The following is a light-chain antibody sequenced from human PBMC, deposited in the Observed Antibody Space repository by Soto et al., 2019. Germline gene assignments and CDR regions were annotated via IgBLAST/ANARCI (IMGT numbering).Light chain of an antibody. Sequence: QSVLTQPPSASGTPGQRVTISCSGSSSNIGNNYVCWYQHVPGTAPKLLIYRNDQRPSGVPDRFSGSKSGTSASLAISGLRSEDEGDYYCAAWDDSLGGPVFGGGTKVTVL. V-gene: IGLV1-47*01. J-gene: IGLJ2*01. CDR1: SSNIGNNY. CDR3: AAWDDSLGGPV. CDR2: RND.